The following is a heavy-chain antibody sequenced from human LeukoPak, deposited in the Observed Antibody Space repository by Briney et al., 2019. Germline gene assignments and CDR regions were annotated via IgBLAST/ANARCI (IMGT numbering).Heavy chain of an antibody. D-gene: IGHD3-16*01. J-gene: IGHJ5*02. V-gene: IGHV4-34*01. Sequence: SETLSLTRAVSGGSFSGYYWTWIRQPPGKGLEWIGEINDSGSTNYNPSLKSRVTISVDTSKNQFSLKLSSVTAADTAVYYCARDDPLPERGSYASGHGWFDPWGQGTMVTVSS. CDR1: GGSFSGYY. CDR3: ARDDPLPERGSYASGHGWFDP. CDR2: INDSGST.